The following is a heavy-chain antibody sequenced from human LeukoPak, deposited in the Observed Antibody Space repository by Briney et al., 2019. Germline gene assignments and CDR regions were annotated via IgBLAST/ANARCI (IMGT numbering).Heavy chain of an antibody. CDR1: GFTFGSYW. V-gene: IGHV3-74*03. J-gene: IGHJ6*03. CDR2: INSDGSST. D-gene: IGHD2-21*01. Sequence: GGSLRLSCVASGFTFGSYWMHWVRQAPGKGLVWVSRINSDGSSTKCADSVKGRFTISRDNAKNTLYLQMNSLRTEDSALYYCAKGPLEVFPGYMDVWGKGTTVTVSS. CDR3: AKGPLEVFPGYMDV.